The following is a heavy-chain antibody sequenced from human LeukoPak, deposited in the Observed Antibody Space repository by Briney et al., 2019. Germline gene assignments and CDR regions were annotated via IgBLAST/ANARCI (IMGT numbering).Heavy chain of an antibody. CDR2: IYSGGST. J-gene: IGHJ5*02. V-gene: IGHV3-53*01. D-gene: IGHD1-26*01. CDR1: GFTVSSNY. CDR3: ARVVGNWFDP. Sequence: GGSLRLSCAASGFTVSSNYMSWVRQAPGKGLEWVSVIYSGGSTYYADSVRGRFTISRDNSKNTLYPQMNSLRAEDTAVYYCARVVGNWFDPWGQGTLVTVSS.